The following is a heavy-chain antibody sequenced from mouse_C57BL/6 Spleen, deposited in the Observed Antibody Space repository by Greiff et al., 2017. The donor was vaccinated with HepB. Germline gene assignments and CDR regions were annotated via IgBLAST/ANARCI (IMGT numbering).Heavy chain of an antibody. J-gene: IGHJ2*01. V-gene: IGHV5-12*01. CDR1: GFTFSDYY. CDR3: ARRAIYDGYYVVYY. Sequence: EVKLVESGGGLVQPGGSLKLSCAASGFTFSDYYMYWVRQTPEKRLEWVAYISNGGGSTYYPDTVKGRFTISRDNAKNTLYLQMSRLKSEDTAMYYCARRAIYDGYYVVYYWGQGTTLTVSS. CDR2: ISNGGGST. D-gene: IGHD2-3*01.